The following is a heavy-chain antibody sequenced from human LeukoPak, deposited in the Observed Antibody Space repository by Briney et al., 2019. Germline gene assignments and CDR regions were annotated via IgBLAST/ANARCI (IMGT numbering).Heavy chain of an antibody. CDR2: ISGSGSAT. Sequence: GGSLRLSWAASGFTFSNYVMSWVRQAPGKGLEWVSTISGSGSATYNAGSVKGRFTTSRDNSNNTLYLQMNSLRAEDTAVYYCAKTEAPAAIRAGSDYWGQGTLVTVSS. V-gene: IGHV3-23*01. CDR3: AKTEAPAAIRAGSDY. CDR1: GFTFSNYV. D-gene: IGHD2-2*02. J-gene: IGHJ4*02.